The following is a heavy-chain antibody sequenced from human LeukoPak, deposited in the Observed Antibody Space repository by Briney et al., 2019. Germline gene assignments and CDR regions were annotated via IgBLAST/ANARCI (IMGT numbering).Heavy chain of an antibody. CDR2: SYHGGST. D-gene: IGHD2-15*01. J-gene: IGHJ5*02. CDR1: GDSMSSSRFS. Sequence: SETLSLTCDVSGDSMSSSRFSWSWLRQPPGKGLEWIGYSYHGGSTHYNPSLQSRVTIAVDRSKKQFSLNLHSVTAAETAVYYCARMVVDVTRWFDPWGQGTLVTVSS. V-gene: IGHV4-30-2*01. CDR3: ARMVVDVTRWFDP.